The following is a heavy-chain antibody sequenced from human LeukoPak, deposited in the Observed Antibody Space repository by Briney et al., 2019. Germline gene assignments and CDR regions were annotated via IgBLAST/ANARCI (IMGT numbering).Heavy chain of an antibody. Sequence: QSGGSLRLSCAASGFTFSSYAMHWVRQAPGKGLEWVAVISYDGSNKYYADSVKGRFTISRDNSKNTLYLQMNSLRAEDTAVYYCARDKRHDYTFDYWGQGTLVTVSS. D-gene: IGHD4-11*01. V-gene: IGHV3-30*04. CDR3: ARDKRHDYTFDY. CDR2: ISYDGSNK. CDR1: GFTFSSYA. J-gene: IGHJ4*02.